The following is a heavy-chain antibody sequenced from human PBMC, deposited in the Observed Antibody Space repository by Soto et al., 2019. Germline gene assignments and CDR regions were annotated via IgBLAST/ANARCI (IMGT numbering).Heavy chain of an antibody. CDR1: GDSISSNNW. CDR2: IHHSGRT. CDR3: ERLRQYSSSSSCYIDT. D-gene: IGHD2-2*01. J-gene: IGHJ5*02. Sequence: PSETLSLTCGVSGDSISSNNWWNWVRQSPGKGLEWFGEIHHSGRTNYNPSLKSRVTMSIDKSKNQFSLKLNAVTAADTAVYYCERLRQYSSSSSCYIDTWGRGTLVTVSS. V-gene: IGHV4-4*02.